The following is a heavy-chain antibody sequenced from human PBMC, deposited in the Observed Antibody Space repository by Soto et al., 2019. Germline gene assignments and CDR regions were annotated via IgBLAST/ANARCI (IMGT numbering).Heavy chain of an antibody. D-gene: IGHD6-19*01. CDR1: VFSLVNYA. Sequence: GGSLRLSCAASVFSLVNYAMNWVRQAPGKGLEWVSGLSGSGTSTYYADSVKGRFTISRDNSRDTLFLQMNSLTADDTAVYYCAKATTNGGWFNPFDSWGQGALVTV. CDR2: LSGSGTST. V-gene: IGHV3-23*01. J-gene: IGHJ4*02. CDR3: AKATTNGGWFNPFDS.